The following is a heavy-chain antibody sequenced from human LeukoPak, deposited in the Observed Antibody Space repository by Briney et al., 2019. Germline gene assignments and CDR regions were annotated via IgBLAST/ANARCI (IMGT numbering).Heavy chain of an antibody. CDR3: ARDGDWNYVMDV. CDR1: GGSFSGYY. CDR2: INHSGST. V-gene: IGHV4-34*01. Sequence: SETLSLTCAVYGGSFSGYYWSWIRQPPGKGLEWIGEINHSGSTNYNPSLKSRVTISVDTSKNQFSLKLSSVTAADTAVYYCARDGDWNYVMDVWGKGTTVTVSS. D-gene: IGHD1-1*01. J-gene: IGHJ6*04.